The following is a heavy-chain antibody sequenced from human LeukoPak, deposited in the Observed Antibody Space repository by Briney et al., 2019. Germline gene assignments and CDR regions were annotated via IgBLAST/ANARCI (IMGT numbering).Heavy chain of an antibody. CDR2: IIPIFGTA. D-gene: IGHD3-10*01. J-gene: IGHJ3*02. Sequence: ASVTVSCKASGGTFSSYAISWVRQAPGQGLEWMGGIIPIFGTANYAQKFQGRVTITADKSTSTAYMELSSLRSEDTAVYYCARGRFGRGAFDIWGQGTMVTVSS. CDR1: GGTFSSYA. V-gene: IGHV1-69*06. CDR3: ARGRFGRGAFDI.